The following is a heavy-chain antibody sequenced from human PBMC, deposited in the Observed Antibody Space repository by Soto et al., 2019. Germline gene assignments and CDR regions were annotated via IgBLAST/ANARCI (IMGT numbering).Heavy chain of an antibody. Sequence: EVQLLESGGGLVQPGGSLRLSCAASGFTFSNYAMNWVRQAAGKGLEWVSTISSSSGSTYYADSVKGRFTISRDNSKNFLYLQMNSLRGDDTAVYYCAKVGRDRYSGQHSDYWGQGTLVTISS. J-gene: IGHJ4*02. CDR2: ISSSSGST. CDR1: GFTFSNYA. V-gene: IGHV3-23*01. CDR3: AKVGRDRYSGQHSDY. D-gene: IGHD5-12*01.